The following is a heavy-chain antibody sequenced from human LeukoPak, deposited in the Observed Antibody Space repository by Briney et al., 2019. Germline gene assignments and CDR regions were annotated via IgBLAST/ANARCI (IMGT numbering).Heavy chain of an antibody. Sequence: SETLSLTCSGSGGSISSYYWSWIRQPPGKGLEWIGYIYYSGSTNYNPSLKSRVTISVDTSKDQFSLKLSSVTAADTAVYYCARARRYSSGWYPNLDFDYWGQGTLVTVSS. CDR2: IYYSGST. CDR3: ARARRYSSGWYPNLDFDY. J-gene: IGHJ4*02. V-gene: IGHV4-59*01. CDR1: GGSISSYY. D-gene: IGHD6-19*01.